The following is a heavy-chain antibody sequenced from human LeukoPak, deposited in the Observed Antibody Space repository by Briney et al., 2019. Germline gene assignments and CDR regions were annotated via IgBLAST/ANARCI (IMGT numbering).Heavy chain of an antibody. J-gene: IGHJ4*02. CDR2: INHSGST. CDR1: GGSFSSYY. CDR3: ARSLLAVYFDF. V-gene: IGHV4-34*01. Sequence: PSETLSLTCAVYGGSFSSYYWTWIRQPPGKGLEWIGEINHSGSTNYNPSLKSRVTISVDTSKNQFSLKLTSVSAADTAVYYCARSLLAVYFDFWGPGIPVTVSS.